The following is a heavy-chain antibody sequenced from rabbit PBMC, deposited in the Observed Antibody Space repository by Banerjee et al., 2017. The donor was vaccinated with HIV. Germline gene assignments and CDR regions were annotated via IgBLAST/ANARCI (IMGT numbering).Heavy chain of an antibody. J-gene: IGHJ4*01. Sequence: QEQLEESGGDLVKPEGSLTLTCTASGFSFSSSYWIFWVRQAPGKGLEWIACIYAGITGDTYYASWAKGRFTISKTSSTTVTLQMTSLTAADTATYFCASESGHYSYGYDNLWGPGTLVTVS. V-gene: IGHV1S45*01. CDR1: GFSFSSSYW. CDR3: ASESGHYSYGYDNL. CDR2: IYAGITGDT. D-gene: IGHD6-1*01.